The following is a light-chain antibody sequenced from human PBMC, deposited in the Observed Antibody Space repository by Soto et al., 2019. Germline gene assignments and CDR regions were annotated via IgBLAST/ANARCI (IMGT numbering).Light chain of an antibody. CDR3: QQYKSYSRT. CDR2: DAS. V-gene: IGKV1-5*01. J-gene: IGKJ1*01. CDR1: QSISSW. Sequence: DIQMTQSPSTLSASVGDRVTITCRASQSISSWLAWYQQKPGKAPKLLIYDASSLGSGVPSRFSGSGAGTEFPLSISRLQPDDFATYYCQQYKSYSRTFGQGTKVEIK.